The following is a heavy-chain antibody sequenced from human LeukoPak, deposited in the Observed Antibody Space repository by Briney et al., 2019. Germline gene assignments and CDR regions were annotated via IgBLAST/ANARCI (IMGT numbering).Heavy chain of an antibody. CDR2: INSDGSST. CDR1: GFTFSSYC. Sequence: GGSLRLPCAASGFTFSSYCMHWLRQAPGKGLVWVSRINSDGSSTIYADSVKGRFTIARDNSKNTLYLQMNSLRGEDTAVYYCARGLNKQWLVDGGGYYFDYWGEGALVTVSS. CDR3: ARGLNKQWLVDGGGYYFDY. J-gene: IGHJ4*02. V-gene: IGHV3-74*01. D-gene: IGHD6-19*01.